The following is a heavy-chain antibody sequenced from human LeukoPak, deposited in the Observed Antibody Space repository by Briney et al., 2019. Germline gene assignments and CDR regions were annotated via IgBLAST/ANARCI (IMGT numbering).Heavy chain of an antibody. CDR3: ARDPSGYFNY. CDR2: INHSGST. D-gene: IGHD3-22*01. Sequence: SETLSLTCAVYGGSFSGYYWSWIRQPPGKGLEWIGEINHSGSTNYNPSLKSRVTISVDTSKNQFSLKLSSVTAADTAVYCCARDPSGYFNYWGQGTLATVSS. V-gene: IGHV4-34*01. CDR1: GGSFSGYY. J-gene: IGHJ4*02.